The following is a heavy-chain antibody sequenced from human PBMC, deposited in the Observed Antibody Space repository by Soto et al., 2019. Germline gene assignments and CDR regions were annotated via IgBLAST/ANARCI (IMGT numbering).Heavy chain of an antibody. V-gene: IGHV6-1*01. Sequence: SHTLSLTCAISGDSVSSNSAAWNWIRQSPSRGLEWLGRTYYRSKWYNDYAVSVKSRITINPDTSKNQFSLQLNSMTPDATAVYYCVRDAGVYLVSWQWLPGNYYSYYGMHVWGQGTTVPVS. J-gene: IGHJ6*02. D-gene: IGHD6-19*01. CDR1: GDSVSSNSAA. CDR3: VRDAGVYLVSWQWLPGNYYSYYGMHV. CDR2: TYYRSKWYN.